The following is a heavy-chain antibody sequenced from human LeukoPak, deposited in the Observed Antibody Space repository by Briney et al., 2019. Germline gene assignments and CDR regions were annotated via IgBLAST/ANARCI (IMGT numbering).Heavy chain of an antibody. V-gene: IGHV4-34*01. CDR1: GGSFSGYY. Sequence: PSETLSLTCAVYGGSFSGYYWSWIRQPPGKGLEWIGSFYYSGSTYYNPSLKSRVTISVDTSKNQFSLKLSSVTAADTAVYYCARHRDLYDSSGSRFDYWGQGTLVNVSS. J-gene: IGHJ4*02. D-gene: IGHD3-22*01. CDR3: ARHRDLYDSSGSRFDY. CDR2: FYYSGST.